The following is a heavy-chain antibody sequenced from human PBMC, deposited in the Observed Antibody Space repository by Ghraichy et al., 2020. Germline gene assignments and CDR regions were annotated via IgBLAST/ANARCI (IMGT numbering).Heavy chain of an antibody. CDR3: ARDPSHPTVTTVPPFFDY. Sequence: ASVKVSCKASGYTFTSYGISWVRQAPGQGLEWMGWISAYNGNTNYAQKLQGRVTMTTDTSTSTAYMELRSLRSDDTAVYYCARDPSHPTVTTVPPFFDYWGQGTLVTVSS. D-gene: IGHD4-17*01. V-gene: IGHV1-18*01. CDR1: GYTFTSYG. J-gene: IGHJ4*02. CDR2: ISAYNGNT.